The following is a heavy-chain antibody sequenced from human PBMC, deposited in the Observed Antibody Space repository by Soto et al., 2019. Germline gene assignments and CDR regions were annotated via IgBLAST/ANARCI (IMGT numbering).Heavy chain of an antibody. CDR2: INAGNGNT. D-gene: IGHD6-13*01. Sequence: ASVKVSCKASGYTFTSYAMHWVRQAPGQRLEWMGWINAGNGNTKYSQKFQGRVTITRDTSASTAYMELSSLRSEDTAVYYCASDPIAAADHYYYGMDVWGQGTTVTVSS. V-gene: IGHV1-3*01. J-gene: IGHJ6*02. CDR3: ASDPIAAADHYYYGMDV. CDR1: GYTFTSYA.